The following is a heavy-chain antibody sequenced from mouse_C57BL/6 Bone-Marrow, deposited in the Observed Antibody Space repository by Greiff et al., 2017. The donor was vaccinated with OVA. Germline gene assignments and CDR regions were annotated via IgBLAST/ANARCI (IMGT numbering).Heavy chain of an antibody. CDR3: ARLYGSTDWYFDV. CDR2: ISNGGGST. Sequence: EVQLVESGGGLVQPGGSLKLSCAASGFTFSDYYMYWVRQTPEKRLEWVAYISNGGGSTYYPDTVKGRFTISRDNAKNTLYLQMSRLKSEDTAMYYCARLYGSTDWYFDVWGTGTTVTVSS. J-gene: IGHJ1*03. CDR1: GFTFSDYY. V-gene: IGHV5-12*01. D-gene: IGHD1-1*01.